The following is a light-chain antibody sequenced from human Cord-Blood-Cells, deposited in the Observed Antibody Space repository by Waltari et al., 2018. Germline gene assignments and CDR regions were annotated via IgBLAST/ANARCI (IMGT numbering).Light chain of an antibody. J-gene: IGKJ2*01. CDR3: QQYGSSPRGYT. Sequence: EIVLTQSPGTLSLSPGERATLSCRASQSVSSSYLAWYQQKPGQAPRLLIYGASSRATGIPDGGSGSGSGTDFTLTISRLEPEDFAVYYCQQYGSSPRGYTFGQGTKLEIK. CDR1: QSVSSSY. V-gene: IGKV3-20*01. CDR2: GAS.